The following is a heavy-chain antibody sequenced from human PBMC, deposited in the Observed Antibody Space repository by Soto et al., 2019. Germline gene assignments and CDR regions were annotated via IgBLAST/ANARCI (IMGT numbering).Heavy chain of an antibody. D-gene: IGHD2-15*01. CDR3: ARHPGYCSGGSCNGQYTLDV. CDR1: GGSISSYY. Sequence: PSETLSLTCTVSGGSISSYYWSWIRQPPGKGLEWIGYMYSSRDTNYNPSLKSRVTISADTSQNQFSLDLTSVTATDTAVYFCARHPGYCSGGSCNGQYTLDVWGQGTTVTAP. J-gene: IGHJ6*02. CDR2: MYSSRDT. V-gene: IGHV4-59*08.